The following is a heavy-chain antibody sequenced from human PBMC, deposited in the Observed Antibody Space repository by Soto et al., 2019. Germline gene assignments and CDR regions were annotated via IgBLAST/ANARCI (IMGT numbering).Heavy chain of an antibody. CDR3: ARDRLYYYSSGYQPMADY. CDR1: GFTFSSYG. D-gene: IGHD3-22*01. V-gene: IGHV3-33*01. CDR2: IWYDGSNK. J-gene: IGHJ4*02. Sequence: GGSLRLSCAASGFTFSSYGMHWVRQAPGKGLEWVAVIWYDGSNKYYADSVKGRFTISRDNSKNTLYLQMNSLRAEDTAVYYCARDRLYYYSSGYQPMADYWGQGTLVTVSS.